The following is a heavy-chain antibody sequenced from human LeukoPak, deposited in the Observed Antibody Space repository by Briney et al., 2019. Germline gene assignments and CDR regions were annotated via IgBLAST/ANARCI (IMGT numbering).Heavy chain of an antibody. D-gene: IGHD7-27*01. J-gene: IGHJ4*02. Sequence: ASVKVSCKASGYTFTSYYMHWVRQAPGQGLEWMGIINPSGGSTSYAQKFQGRVTMTSDSSISTAYMELSSLRSEDTAIYYCVRTPPNWGFDYWGQGTLVTVSS. CDR3: VRTPPNWGFDY. V-gene: IGHV1-46*01. CDR2: INPSGGST. CDR1: GYTFTSYY.